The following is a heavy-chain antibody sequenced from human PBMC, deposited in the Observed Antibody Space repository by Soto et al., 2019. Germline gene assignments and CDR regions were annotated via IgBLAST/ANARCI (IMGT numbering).Heavy chain of an antibody. CDR2: ITSKRYGGKT. CDR3: SRLPPNNWGAPLDF. D-gene: IGHD1-26*01. CDR1: GFTFGDYA. Sequence: PGGSLRLSCITSGFTFGDYAMIWFRQAPGKGLEWVSFITSKRYGGKTEYAASVKGRFTISRDDSKSVAYLQMNSLRTDDTAVYYCSRLPPNNWGAPLDFRGQGTLVTVSS. V-gene: IGHV3-49*03. J-gene: IGHJ4*02.